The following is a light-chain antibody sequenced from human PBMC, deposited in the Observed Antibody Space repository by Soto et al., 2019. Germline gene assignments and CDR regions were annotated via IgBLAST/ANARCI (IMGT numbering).Light chain of an antibody. CDR2: DVS. CDR3: CSYGGSYSV. V-gene: IGLV2-11*01. J-gene: IGLJ1*01. CDR1: SSDVGGYDY. Sequence: LTQPRSVSGSPGQSVTMSCTGSSSDVGGYDYVSWYQQHPGTAPKLMIYDVSKRPSGVPDRFSGSQSGNTAFLTISGLQAEDEADYYCCSYGGSYSVFGTGTKVTVL.